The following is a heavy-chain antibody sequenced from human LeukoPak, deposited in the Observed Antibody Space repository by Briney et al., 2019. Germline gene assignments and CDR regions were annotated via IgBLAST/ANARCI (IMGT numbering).Heavy chain of an antibody. Sequence: PSDTLSLTCTVSGGSISDFYWSWIRHPAGKGLEWIVRIYISGNTNYNPSLKSQVSMSLDTSKNHFSLRLRSVTAADTAVYYCARNAGDYWGQGTLVTVSS. CDR2: IYISGNT. D-gene: IGHD1-1*01. J-gene: IGHJ4*02. V-gene: IGHV4-4*07. CDR3: ARNAGDY. CDR1: GGSISDFY.